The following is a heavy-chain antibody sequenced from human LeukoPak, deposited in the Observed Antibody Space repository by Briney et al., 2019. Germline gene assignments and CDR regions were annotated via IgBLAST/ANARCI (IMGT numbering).Heavy chain of an antibody. CDR2: TNYDGSDR. J-gene: IGHJ6*02. CDR1: GFTFRNYA. D-gene: IGHD3/OR15-3a*01. Sequence: PGGSLRLSCAASGFTFRNYAMYWVRQAPGKGLEWVAFTNYDGSDRCYADSVKGRFTVSRDNPKNTLYLQMNSLRTEDTAVYYCGRGGYDFDAWGPGTTVSVFS. CDR3: GRGGYDFDA. V-gene: IGHV3-30*02.